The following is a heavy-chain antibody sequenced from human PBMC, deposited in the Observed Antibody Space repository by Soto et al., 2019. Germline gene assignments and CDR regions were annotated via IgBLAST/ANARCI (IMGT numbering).Heavy chain of an antibody. J-gene: IGHJ4*02. Sequence: ASVKVSCKASGYSFTNYGISWVRQAPGLGLEFMGWINTYNGNTKYAQKLQGRVTMTTDTSTSTAYMELRSLRSDDTAVYYCCSSQTPTSFDYWGQGTLVTVSS. CDR1: GYSFTNYG. V-gene: IGHV1-18*01. CDR3: CSSQTPTSFDY. D-gene: IGHD2-15*01. CDR2: INTYNGNT.